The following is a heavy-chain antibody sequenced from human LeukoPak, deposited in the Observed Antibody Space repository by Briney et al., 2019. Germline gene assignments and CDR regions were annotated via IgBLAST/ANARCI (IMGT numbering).Heavy chain of an antibody. Sequence: GRSLRLSCAASGFIFSSYAMHWVRQAPGKGLEWVSGISGSGGNTYYADSVKGRLTISRDNSKNTLYLQMNSLRAEDTALYYCAKYSSNTLLRPFDYWGQGTLVTVSS. CDR2: ISGSGGNT. CDR3: AKYSSNTLLRPFDY. J-gene: IGHJ4*02. D-gene: IGHD3-3*01. CDR1: GFIFSSYA. V-gene: IGHV3-23*01.